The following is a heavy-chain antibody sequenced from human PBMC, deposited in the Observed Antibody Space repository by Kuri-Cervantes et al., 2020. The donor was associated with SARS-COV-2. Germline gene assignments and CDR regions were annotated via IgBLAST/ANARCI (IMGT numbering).Heavy chain of an antibody. J-gene: IGHJ6*03. CDR2: TFRSGIT. Sequence: GSLRLSCTVSSGSISSGDYYWGWIRQPPGKGLEWIGSTFRSGITYYNPSLKSRVTMSVDTTKNQFSLKLSSVTAADTAVYHCARIDYHTSGYYYYYYYMDVWGKGTTVTVSS. V-gene: IGHV4-39*01. CDR3: ARIDYHTSGYYYYYYYMDV. D-gene: IGHD3-22*01. CDR1: SGSISSGDYY.